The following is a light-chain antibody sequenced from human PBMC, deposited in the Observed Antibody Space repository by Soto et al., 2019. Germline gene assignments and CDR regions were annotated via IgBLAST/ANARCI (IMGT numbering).Light chain of an antibody. CDR3: QHYYSIPYS. J-gene: IGKJ2*01. Sequence: IVLTQSPESLAVSLGERATINCKSSQSLLYTSNNKHYLAWYQQKPGQPPKLLIHWPSTRESGVPDRFSGSGSGTDFTLTISTLQAEDVAVYYCQHYYSIPYSFGQGTKLEIK. CDR2: WPS. V-gene: IGKV4-1*01. CDR1: QSLLYTSNNKHY.